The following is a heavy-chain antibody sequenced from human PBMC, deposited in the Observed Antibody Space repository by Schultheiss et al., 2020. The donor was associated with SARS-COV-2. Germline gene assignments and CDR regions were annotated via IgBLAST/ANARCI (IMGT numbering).Heavy chain of an antibody. CDR1: GGSISSSSYY. V-gene: IGHV4-39*07. D-gene: IGHD4-23*01. J-gene: IGHJ1*01. CDR3: ATFHLLYGGGAEYFQH. CDR2: INHSGST. Sequence: SETLSLTCTVSGGSISSSSYYWGWIRQPPGKGLEWIGEINHSGSTNYNPSLKSRVTISVDTSKNQFSLKLSSVTAADTAVYYCATFHLLYGGGAEYFQHWGQGTLVTVS.